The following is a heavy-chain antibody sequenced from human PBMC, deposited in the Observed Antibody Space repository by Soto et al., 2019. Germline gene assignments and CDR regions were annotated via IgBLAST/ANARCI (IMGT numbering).Heavy chain of an antibody. D-gene: IGHD5-12*01. CDR2: ISGSGGST. V-gene: IGHV3-23*01. J-gene: IGHJ4*02. CDR3: AKDLPEPIVATINVEVY. Sequence: GGSLRLSCAASGFTFSSYAMSWVRQAPGKGLEWVSAISGSGGSTYYADSVKGRFTISRDNSKNTLYLQMNSLRAEGTAVYYCAKDLPEPIVATINVEVYWSQGTLVTVSS. CDR1: GFTFSSYA.